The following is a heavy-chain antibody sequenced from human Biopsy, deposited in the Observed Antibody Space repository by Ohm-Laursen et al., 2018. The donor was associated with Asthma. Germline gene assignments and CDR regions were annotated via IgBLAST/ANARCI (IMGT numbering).Heavy chain of an antibody. CDR2: IYSGGTS. CDR1: GFSVSTKY. J-gene: IGHJ4*02. CDR3: ARGDSSGWSHYYFDY. Sequence: SLRLSCAASGFSVSTKYMSWVCQAPGKGLEWVSVIYSGGTSHTADSVRGRFTISRDFSKNTLHLQMHSLRVEDTAVYYCARGDSSGWSHYYFDYWGQGTLVTVSS. D-gene: IGHD6-19*01. V-gene: IGHV3-53*01.